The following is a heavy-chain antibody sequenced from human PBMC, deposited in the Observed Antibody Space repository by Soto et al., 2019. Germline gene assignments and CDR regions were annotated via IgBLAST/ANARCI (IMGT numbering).Heavy chain of an antibody. CDR3: ARRRDGYNLAYYFDY. Sequence: SETMSITCTLSGASIPSTTYFCACIRNPPWQGLECVGSIYYIGKTHYTMSIKSRVTISVDTSKKQFSLKLSSVTAAYTALYYCARRRDGYNLAYYFDYWGQGTLVTVSS. V-gene: IGHV4-39*07. CDR1: GASIPSTTYF. D-gene: IGHD5-12*01. J-gene: IGHJ4*02. CDR2: IYYIGKT.